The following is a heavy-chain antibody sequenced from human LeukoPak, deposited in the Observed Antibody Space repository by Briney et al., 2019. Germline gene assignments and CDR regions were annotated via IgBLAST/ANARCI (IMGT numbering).Heavy chain of an antibody. CDR1: GGSISSGGYS. CDR3: ARGLGSGSYYTDY. D-gene: IGHD3-10*01. J-gene: IGHJ4*02. V-gene: IGHV4-30-2*01. CDR2: IYHSGST. Sequence: PSETLSLTCTVSGGSISSGGYSWSWIRQPPGKGLEWIGYIYHSGSTYYNPSLKSRVTISVDRSKNQFSLKLSSVTAADTAVYYCARGLGSGSYYTDYWGQGTLVTVSS.